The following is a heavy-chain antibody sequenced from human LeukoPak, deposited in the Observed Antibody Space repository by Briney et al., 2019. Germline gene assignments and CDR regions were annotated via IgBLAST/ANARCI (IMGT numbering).Heavy chain of an antibody. D-gene: IGHD3-22*01. V-gene: IGHV4-39*01. CDR1: GGSISSSSYY. Sequence: KPSETLSLTCTVSGGSISSSSYYWGWIRQPPGKGLEWIGSIYYSGSTYYNPSLKSRVTISVDTSKNQFSLKLSSATAADTAVYYCASAYDSSGYYRSTSDYWGQGTLVTVSS. J-gene: IGHJ4*02. CDR3: ASAYDSSGYYRSTSDY. CDR2: IYYSGST.